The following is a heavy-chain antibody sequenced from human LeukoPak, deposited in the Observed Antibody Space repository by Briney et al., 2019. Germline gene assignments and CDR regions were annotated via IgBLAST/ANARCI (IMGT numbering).Heavy chain of an antibody. Sequence: SETLSLTCSVSGGSISGYYWSWIRQPPGKGLEWIGYIYYSGSTNYNPSLKSRITISVDTSKNQFSLKLSSVTAADTAVYYCARRLTGTDAGFDYWGQGTLVTVSS. CDR2: IYYSGST. J-gene: IGHJ4*02. V-gene: IGHV4-59*08. D-gene: IGHD1/OR15-1a*01. CDR1: GGSISGYY. CDR3: ARRLTGTDAGFDY.